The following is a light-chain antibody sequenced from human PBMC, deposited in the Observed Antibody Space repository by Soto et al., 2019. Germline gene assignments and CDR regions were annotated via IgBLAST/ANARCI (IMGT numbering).Light chain of an antibody. CDR2: DAS. Sequence: EIVLTQSPATLSLSPGERATLSFRASQSVSSYLAWYQQKTGQAPRLLIYDASNRATGIPARFSSSGSGTDFTLTISSREPEDFAVYYCQQRSNWPPLTVGGGTKVEI. J-gene: IGKJ4*01. CDR3: QQRSNWPPLT. CDR1: QSVSSY. V-gene: IGKV3-11*01.